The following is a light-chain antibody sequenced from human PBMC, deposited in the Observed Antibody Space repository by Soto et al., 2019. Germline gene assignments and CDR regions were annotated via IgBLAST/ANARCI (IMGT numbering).Light chain of an antibody. CDR1: QSISSW. CDR2: NTS. J-gene: IGKJ2*01. CDR3: PHYNTSPFA. Sequence: DIQMTQSPSTLSASVGDRVTITCRASQSISSWLAWYQQKPGKAPKLLIYNTSVLESGVPSRFSGSGSGTDFSRPISRLLPDDFATYYCPHYNTSPFAFGQGTKLQLK. V-gene: IGKV1-5*03.